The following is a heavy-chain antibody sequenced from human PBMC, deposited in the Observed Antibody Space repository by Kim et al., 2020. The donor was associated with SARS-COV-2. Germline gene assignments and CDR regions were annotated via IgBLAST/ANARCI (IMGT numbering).Heavy chain of an antibody. V-gene: IGHV3-21*06. Sequence: YYADSLQARFTLSRDIARNSLFLQMSSLRADDTAVYYCARGDSGSFGVDYWGQGTPVTVSS. CDR3: ARGDSGSFGVDY. J-gene: IGHJ4*02. D-gene: IGHD3-10*01.